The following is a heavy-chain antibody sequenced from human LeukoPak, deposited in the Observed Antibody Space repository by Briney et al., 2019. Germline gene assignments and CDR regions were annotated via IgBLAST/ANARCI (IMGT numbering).Heavy chain of an antibody. V-gene: IGHV4-34*01. J-gene: IGHJ5*02. CDR3: ARGRFRRGTGTTGKGGWFDP. D-gene: IGHD1-1*01. CDR1: CGAFSGYY. CDR2: INHNGST. Sequence: PSETLSLTCAVYCGAFSGYYWSWIRPPPGKGLEWVGEINHNGSTNYNPSLKSRVTISVDTSKNQFSLKLSSVTAADTAVYYCARGRFRRGTGTTGKGGWFDPWGQGTLVTVSS.